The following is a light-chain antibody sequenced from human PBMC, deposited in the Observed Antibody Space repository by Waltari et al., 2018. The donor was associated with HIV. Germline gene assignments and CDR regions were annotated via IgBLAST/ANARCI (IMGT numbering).Light chain of an antibody. CDR2: GAS. J-gene: IGKJ1*01. CDR3: QQYLDWPAWT. Sequence: EMVMTQSPATLSVLPGGTATLSCTAARNIGGKFAWYQQKPGKAPKLLIFGASSRPAYIPARFSGRGFGTDFSLTISTLQPEDAAIYYCQQYLDWPAWTFGQGTKVEV. V-gene: IGKV3D-15*01. CDR1: RNIGGK.